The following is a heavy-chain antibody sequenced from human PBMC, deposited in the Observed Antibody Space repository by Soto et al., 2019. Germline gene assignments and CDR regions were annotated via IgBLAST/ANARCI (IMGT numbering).Heavy chain of an antibody. V-gene: IGHV1-69*12. CDR2: IIPIIGMI. Sequence: QVQLVQSGAEVKKPGSSVKVSCKASGSFSRYAFSWVRQAPAQGLEWLGGIIPIIGMINYAQKLQGRVTITADASTSTVYMELKSLRAEDTAVYYCARSEVTDYGDYFYFDPCRQGTLVIVSS. D-gene: IGHD4-17*01. J-gene: IGHJ5*02. CDR1: GSFSRYA. CDR3: ARSEVTDYGDYFYFDP.